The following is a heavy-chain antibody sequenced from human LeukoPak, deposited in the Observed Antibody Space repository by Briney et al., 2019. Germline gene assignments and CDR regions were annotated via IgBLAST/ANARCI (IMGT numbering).Heavy chain of an antibody. CDR1: GFTSSSYA. D-gene: IGHD5-12*01. J-gene: IGHJ4*02. Sequence: GGSLRLSCAPSGFTSSSYAMSWVREAPGKGLEWVSAISGSGGSTYYADSVKGRFTISRDNSKNTLYLQMNRLRAEDTAVYYCAKAPKDIVGTIYPSYYFDYWGQGTLVTVSS. V-gene: IGHV3-23*01. CDR2: ISGSGGST. CDR3: AKAPKDIVGTIYPSYYFDY.